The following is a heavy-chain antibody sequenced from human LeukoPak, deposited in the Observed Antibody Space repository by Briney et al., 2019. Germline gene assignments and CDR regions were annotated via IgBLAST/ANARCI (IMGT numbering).Heavy chain of an antibody. V-gene: IGHV4-59*01. CDR2: IYYSGSS. CDR3: AKAAGYSTIYWFDP. CDR1: GGSIRSSH. Sequence: PSETLSLTCTVSGGSIRSSHWSWIRQPPGKGLEFIGYIYYSGSSNYNPSLKSQVTMSVDTSNNQFSLKLNSVTAADTAVYYCAKAAGYSTIYWFDPWGQGTLVTVSS. D-gene: IGHD6-13*01. J-gene: IGHJ5*02.